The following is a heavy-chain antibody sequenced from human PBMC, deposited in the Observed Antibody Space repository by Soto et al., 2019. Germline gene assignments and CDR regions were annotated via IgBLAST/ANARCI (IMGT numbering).Heavy chain of an antibody. Sequence: QVQLQESGPGLVKPSETLSLTCTVSGGSISSYYWSWIRQPAGKGLEWIGRISTSGSTNYNPSLKSRGTMSVDTSKNQFSLKLSSVTAADKAVYYCWGVNPTYWYFYLWGRGTLVTVSS. CDR2: ISTSGST. V-gene: IGHV4-4*07. CDR1: GGSISSYY. CDR3: WGVNPTYWYFYL. J-gene: IGHJ2*01. D-gene: IGHD2-8*01.